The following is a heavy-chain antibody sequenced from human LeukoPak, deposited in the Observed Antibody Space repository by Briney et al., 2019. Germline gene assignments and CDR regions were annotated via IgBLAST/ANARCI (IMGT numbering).Heavy chain of an antibody. V-gene: IGHV1-2*02. CDR1: GYTFTGYY. CDR3: ARQVVPAAIFDY. D-gene: IGHD2-2*01. Sequence: ASVKVSCKASGYTFTGYYMHWVRQAPGQGLEWMGWINPNSGGTNYAQKFRGRVTMTRDTSISTAYMELSRLRSDDTAVYYCARQVVPAAIFDYWGQGTLVTVSS. J-gene: IGHJ4*02. CDR2: INPNSGGT.